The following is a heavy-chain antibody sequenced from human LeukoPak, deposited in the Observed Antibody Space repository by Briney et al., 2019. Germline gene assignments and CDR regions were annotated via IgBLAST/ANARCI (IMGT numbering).Heavy chain of an antibody. D-gene: IGHD6-13*01. Sequence: GGSLRLSCAASGITFSSYAMSWVRQAPGKGLEWVSGIRRSGEITSYADSVKGRFTISRDNSKNTLFLQMNSLRAEDTAVYYCAKDRGAAADFDYWGQGTLVTVSS. CDR3: AKDRGAAADFDY. V-gene: IGHV3-23*01. CDR2: IRRSGEIT. J-gene: IGHJ4*02. CDR1: GITFSSYA.